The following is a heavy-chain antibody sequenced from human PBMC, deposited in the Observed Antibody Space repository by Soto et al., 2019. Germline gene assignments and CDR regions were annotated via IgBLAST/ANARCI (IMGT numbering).Heavy chain of an antibody. CDR1: GFTCSSYD. CDR3: ARGCRSGSYPTSFGY. J-gene: IGHJ4*02. V-gene: IGHV3-13*01. D-gene: IGHD1-26*01. Sequence: EVQLVEYGGGLVQPGAYLRLASAASGFTCSSYDMHWVRQATGKGLEWVSAIGTAGDTYYAGSVKGRFTISRENAKNSLYLQMNSLRAGDTAVYYCARGCRSGSYPTSFGYWGQGTLVTVSS. CDR2: IGTAGDT.